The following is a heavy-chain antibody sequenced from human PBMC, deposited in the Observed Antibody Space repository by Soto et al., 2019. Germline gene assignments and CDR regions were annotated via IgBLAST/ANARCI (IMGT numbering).Heavy chain of an antibody. V-gene: IGHV3-23*01. D-gene: IGHD2-2*01. CDR1: GFTFSSYA. J-gene: IGHJ5*02. CDR2: ISGSGGST. Sequence: GGSLRLSCAASGFTFSSYAMSWVRQAPGKGLEWVSAISGSGGSTYYADSVKGRFTISRDNSKNTLYLQMNSLRAEDTAVYYCAKTPTGQGYCSSTSCDGWFDPWGQGTLVTVSS. CDR3: AKTPTGQGYCSSTSCDGWFDP.